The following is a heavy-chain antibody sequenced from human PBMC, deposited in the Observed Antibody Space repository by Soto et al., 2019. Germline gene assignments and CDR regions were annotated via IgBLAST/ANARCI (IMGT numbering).Heavy chain of an antibody. CDR2: IYHSGST. CDR3: ARCIAAAGPIDY. Sequence: QVQLQESGPGLVKPSGTLSLTCAVSGGSISSSNWWSWVRQPPGKGLEWIGEIYHSGSTNYNPSLKGRVTISVDKSKNQLSLKLNAVTAADMAVYYCARCIAAAGPIDYWGQGTLVTVSS. CDR1: GGSISSSNW. J-gene: IGHJ4*02. D-gene: IGHD6-13*01. V-gene: IGHV4-4*02.